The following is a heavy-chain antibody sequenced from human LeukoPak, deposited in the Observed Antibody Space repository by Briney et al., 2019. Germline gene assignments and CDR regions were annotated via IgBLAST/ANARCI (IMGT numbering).Heavy chain of an antibody. CDR3: ARKRDGRFFDY. V-gene: IGHV3-7*01. CDR1: GLIFRSYW. J-gene: IGHJ4*02. D-gene: IGHD5-24*01. CDR2: INQDGSEK. Sequence: GGSLRLSCEVSGLIFRSYWMSWVRQAPGKGLEWVANINQDGSEKYFVDSVRGRFTISRDKAKNLLHLQMNTLRAEDTAVYYCARKRDGRFFDYWGQGTLV.